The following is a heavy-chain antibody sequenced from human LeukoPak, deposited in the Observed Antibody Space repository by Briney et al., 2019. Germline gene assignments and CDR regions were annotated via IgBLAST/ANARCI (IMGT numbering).Heavy chain of an antibody. Sequence: GASVKVSCKASGYTFTGYYMHWVRQAPGQGLEWMGWISPSNGGTKYAQKFQGRVTMTRDTSITTAYMELSSLRSDDTAVYYCARDYYDSSGYFDYWGQGTLVTVSS. J-gene: IGHJ4*02. CDR2: ISPSNGGT. CDR3: ARDYYDSSGYFDY. CDR1: GYTFTGYY. D-gene: IGHD3-22*01. V-gene: IGHV1-2*02.